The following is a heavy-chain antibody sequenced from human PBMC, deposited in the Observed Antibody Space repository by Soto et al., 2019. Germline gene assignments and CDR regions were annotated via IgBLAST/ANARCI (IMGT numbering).Heavy chain of an antibody. V-gene: IGHV3-23*01. CDR1: GFTFSSYA. J-gene: IGHJ3*02. CDR2: ISGSGGST. D-gene: IGHD2-2*01. CDR3: AKDEGYCSSTSCYAYAFDI. Sequence: GGSLRLSCAASGFTFSSYAMSWVRQAPGKGLEWVSAISGSGGSTYYADSVKGRFTISRDNSKNTLYLQMNSLRAEDTAVYYCAKDEGYCSSTSCYAYAFDIWGQGTMVTVSS.